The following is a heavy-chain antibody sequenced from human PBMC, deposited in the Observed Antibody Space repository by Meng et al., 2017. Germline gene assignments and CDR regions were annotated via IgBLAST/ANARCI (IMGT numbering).Heavy chain of an antibody. D-gene: IGHD6-13*01. CDR1: GGTFSSYT. J-gene: IGHJ6*02. CDR2: IIPILGIA. Sequence: KVSCKASGGTFSSYTISWVRQAPGQGLEWMGRIIPILGIANYAQKFQGRVTITADKSTSTAYMELSSLRSEDTAVYYCARERYGYSSSWSGTGYYYGMDVWGQGTTVTVSS. CDR3: ARERYGYSSSWSGTGYYYGMDV. V-gene: IGHV1-69*04.